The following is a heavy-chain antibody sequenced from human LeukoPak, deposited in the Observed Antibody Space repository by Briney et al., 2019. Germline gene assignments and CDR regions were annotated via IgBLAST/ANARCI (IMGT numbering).Heavy chain of an antibody. J-gene: IGHJ4*02. D-gene: IGHD3-22*01. Sequence: SETLSLTCTVSGGSISSYFWGWIRQPPGKRLEWIGYIYYSGRTNYNPSLKSRVTMSVDASTNQLSLKLSSVTAADTAVYYCARGTTKGYYYDTSGYYVKWGQGALVTVSS. CDR1: GGSISSYF. CDR2: IYYSGRT. CDR3: ARGTTKGYYYDTSGYYVK. V-gene: IGHV4-59*01.